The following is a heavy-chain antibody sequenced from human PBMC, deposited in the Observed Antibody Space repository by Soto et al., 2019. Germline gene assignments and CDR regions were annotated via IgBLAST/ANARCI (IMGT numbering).Heavy chain of an antibody. CDR2: IYTSGST. Sequence: ASWTLSLTCTVSGGPISSYYWSWIRQPAGKGLEWIGRIYTSGSTNYNPSLQSRVTMSVDTSKNQFSMKLGTVNEPATAVYYRARDSSDELAYFDDWGQGTFVTVPS. CDR1: GGPISSYY. V-gene: IGHV4-4*07. CDR3: ARDSSDELAYFDD. J-gene: IGHJ4*02. D-gene: IGHD3-22*01.